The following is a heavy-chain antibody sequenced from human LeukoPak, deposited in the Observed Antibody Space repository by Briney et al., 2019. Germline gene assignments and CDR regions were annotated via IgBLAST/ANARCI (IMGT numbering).Heavy chain of an antibody. D-gene: IGHD3-22*01. J-gene: IGHJ4*02. Sequence: ASVKVSCKASGYTFTSYGISWVRQAPGQGLEWMGWISAYNGNTNYAQKLQGRVTMTTDTSTSTAYMELRSLRSDDTAVYYCARPYDSSGYYSTTFFPFDYWGQGTLVTVSS. CDR1: GYTFTSYG. CDR2: ISAYNGNT. V-gene: IGHV1-18*01. CDR3: ARPYDSSGYYSTTFFPFDY.